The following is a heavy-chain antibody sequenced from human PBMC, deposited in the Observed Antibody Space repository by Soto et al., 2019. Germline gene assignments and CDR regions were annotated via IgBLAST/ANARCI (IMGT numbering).Heavy chain of an antibody. J-gene: IGHJ4*02. CDR2: ISGSGGST. Sequence: GGSLRLSCAASGFTFSSYAMSWVRQAPGKGLEWVSAISGSGGSTYYADSVKGRFTISRDNSKNTLYLQMNSLRAEDTAVYYCAKDLTIVVAPASFDYSCQAPLVTVSS. V-gene: IGHV3-23*01. CDR3: AKDLTIVVAPASFDY. CDR1: GFTFSSYA. D-gene: IGHD2-21*02.